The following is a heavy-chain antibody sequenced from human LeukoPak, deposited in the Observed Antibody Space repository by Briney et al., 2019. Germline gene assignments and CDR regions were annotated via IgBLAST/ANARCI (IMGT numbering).Heavy chain of an antibody. V-gene: IGHV3-48*03. J-gene: IGHJ6*02. Sequence: GGSLRLSCVASGFTFSSYEMNSVRHAPGKGLECVSYLSSSGNTMYYADSVKGRFTICRDNAKNSLYLQMNSLRAEDTAVYYCARDTVTQHYYYGMDVWGQGTTVTVSS. CDR1: GFTFSSYE. CDR2: LSSSGNTM. CDR3: ARDTVTQHYYYGMDV. D-gene: IGHD4-11*01.